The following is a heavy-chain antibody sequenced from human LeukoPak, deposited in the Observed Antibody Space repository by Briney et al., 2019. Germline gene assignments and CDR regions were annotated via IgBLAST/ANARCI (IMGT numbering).Heavy chain of an antibody. CDR3: AKDRSSGYYRPVDAFDI. CDR1: GFTVSRNY. D-gene: IGHD3-22*01. V-gene: IGHV3-53*01. J-gene: IGHJ3*02. CDR2: IYSGGSR. Sequence: GGSLRLSCAASGFTVSRNYMSWVRQAPGKGLEWGSVIYSGGSRDYADSVKGRFTISRDNSKNTLYLQMNSLRAEDTAVYYCAKDRSSGYYRPVDAFDIWGQGTMVTVSS.